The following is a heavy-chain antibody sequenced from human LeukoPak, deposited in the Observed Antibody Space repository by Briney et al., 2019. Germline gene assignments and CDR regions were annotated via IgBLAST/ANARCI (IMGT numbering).Heavy chain of an antibody. Sequence: PGGSLRLSCAASGFTFSSYEMNWVRQAPGKGLEWVSYISSSGSTIYYADSVKGRFTISRDNAKNSLYLQMNSLRAEDTAVYYCAKVAYYDFWSGYYFDYWGQGTLVTVSS. V-gene: IGHV3-48*03. D-gene: IGHD3-3*01. CDR1: GFTFSSYE. CDR2: ISSSGSTI. J-gene: IGHJ4*02. CDR3: AKVAYYDFWSGYYFDY.